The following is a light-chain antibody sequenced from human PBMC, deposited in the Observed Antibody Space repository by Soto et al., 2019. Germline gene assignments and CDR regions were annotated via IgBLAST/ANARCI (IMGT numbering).Light chain of an antibody. CDR2: GAS. V-gene: IGKV3-15*01. Sequence: EIVMTQSPATLSVSPGEGATLSCRASQSVSTNLAWYQQIPGQAPRLLLYGASTRATGIPARFSGSGSGTEFTLTISSLQPEDFATYYCLQYNDYPFTFGQGTRL. CDR1: QSVSTN. CDR3: LQYNDYPFT. J-gene: IGKJ5*01.